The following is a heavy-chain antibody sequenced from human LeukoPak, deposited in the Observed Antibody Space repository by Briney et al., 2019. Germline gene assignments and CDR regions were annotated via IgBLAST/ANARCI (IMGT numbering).Heavy chain of an antibody. V-gene: IGHV3-30*14. CDR1: GFTFSSYA. J-gene: IGHJ4*02. CDR2: ISYDGSNK. CDR3: AGPRFGELLYDY. D-gene: IGHD3-10*01. Sequence: GRSLRLSCAASGFTFSSYAMHWVRQAPGKGLEWVAVISYDGSNKYYADSVKGRFTISRDNSKNTLYLQMNSLRVEDTAVYYCAGPRFGELLYDYWGQGTLVTVSS.